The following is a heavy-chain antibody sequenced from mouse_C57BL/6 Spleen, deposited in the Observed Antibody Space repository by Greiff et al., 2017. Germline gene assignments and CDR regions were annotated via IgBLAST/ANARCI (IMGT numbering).Heavy chain of an antibody. CDR2: IDPSDSYT. V-gene: IGHV1-69*01. J-gene: IGHJ3*01. CDR1: GYTFTSYW. Sequence: VQLQQPGAELVMPGASVKLSCKASGYTFTSYWMHWVKQRPGQGLEWIGEIDPSDSYTNYNQKFKGKSTLTVDKSASTAYMQLSSLTSEDSAVDYCARVLLQAWFAYWGQGTLVTVSA. D-gene: IGHD2-3*01. CDR3: ARVLLQAWFAY.